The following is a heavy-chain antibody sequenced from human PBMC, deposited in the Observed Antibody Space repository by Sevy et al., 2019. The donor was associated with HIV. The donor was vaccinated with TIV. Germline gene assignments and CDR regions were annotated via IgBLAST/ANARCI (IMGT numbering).Heavy chain of an antibody. CDR3: ARDGRGISAFDI. D-gene: IGHD3-3*02. CDR1: EFIFSSHA. CDR2: ISGDGGNT. V-gene: IGHV3-23*01. Sequence: GGSLRLSCVASEFIFSSHAVRWVRQAPGKGLEWVSAISGDGGNTHNADSVRGRFTISRDNFKNTLYLQMNSLRAEDTALYYCARDGRGISAFDIWGPGTMVTVSS. J-gene: IGHJ3*02.